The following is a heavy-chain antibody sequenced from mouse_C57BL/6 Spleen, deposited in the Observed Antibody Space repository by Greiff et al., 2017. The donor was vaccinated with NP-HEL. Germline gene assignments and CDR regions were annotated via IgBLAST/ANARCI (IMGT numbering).Heavy chain of an antibody. D-gene: IGHD1-1*01. J-gene: IGHJ4*01. CDR2: INHDGSST. Sequence: EVKLVESEAGLVQPGSSMKLSCTASGFTFTDYYMAWVRQVPGKGLEWVANINHDGSSTYYLDSFKSRFIFSRDNASNTLYLQMSSLKSEDTATYSGARDRYYGSGDAMDYWGQGTSVTVSS. CDR3: ARDRYYGSGDAMDY. V-gene: IGHV5-16*01. CDR1: GFTFTDYY.